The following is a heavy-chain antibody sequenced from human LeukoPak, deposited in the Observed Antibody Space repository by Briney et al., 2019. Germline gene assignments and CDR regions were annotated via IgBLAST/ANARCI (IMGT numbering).Heavy chain of an antibody. J-gene: IGHJ3*02. CDR2: IYSGGNT. Sequence: PGGSLRLSCTVSGFTVSSNSMSWVRQAPGKGLERVSFIYSGGNTHYSDSVRGRFTISRDDAKNTLYLEMNSLRAEDTAVYYCAREWHDAFDIWGQGTMVTVSS. CDR1: GFTVSSNS. D-gene: IGHD5-24*01. CDR3: AREWHDAFDI. V-gene: IGHV3-53*01.